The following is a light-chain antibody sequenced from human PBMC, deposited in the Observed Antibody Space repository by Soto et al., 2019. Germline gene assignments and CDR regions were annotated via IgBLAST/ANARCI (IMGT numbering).Light chain of an antibody. CDR3: QHYNNWPPWT. CDR1: QSVGRS. V-gene: IGKV3-15*01. J-gene: IGKJ1*01. CDR2: GTS. Sequence: IVMKQSPATLSVSPGERATLSCRASQSVGRSLAWYQQKPGQAPRLLIYGTSARATGIPATFSGSGSGTEFTLTISSLQSEDFAVYYCQHYNNWPPWTFGQGTKVDI.